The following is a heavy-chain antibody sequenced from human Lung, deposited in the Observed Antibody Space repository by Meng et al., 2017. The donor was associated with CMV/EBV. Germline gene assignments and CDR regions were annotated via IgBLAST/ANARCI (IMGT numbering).Heavy chain of an antibody. CDR1: GFTFDYYG. CDR3: AMDELLVGGANAFIDH. CDR2: IRYDGSNK. Sequence: SCSASGFTFDYYGMHWVREPPGKGLEWVAFIRYDGSNKFYRDSVRGRFTISRDNSKNTLYLQMSRLRPEETAIYYCAMDELLVGGANAFIDHWGQGAXVTVHS. D-gene: IGHD3-16*01. J-gene: IGHJ4*02. V-gene: IGHV3-30*02.